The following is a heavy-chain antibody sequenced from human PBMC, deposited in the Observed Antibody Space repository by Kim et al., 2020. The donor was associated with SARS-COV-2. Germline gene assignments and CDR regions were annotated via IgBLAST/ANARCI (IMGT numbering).Heavy chain of an antibody. CDR1: GGSFSGYY. Sequence: SETLSLTCAVYGGSFSGYYWSWIRQPPGKGLEWIGEINHSGSTNYNPSLKSRVTISVDTSKNQFSLKLSSVTAADTAVYYCARTQQLMYYFDYWGQGTLVTVSS. D-gene: IGHD6-13*01. CDR2: INHSGST. CDR3: ARTQQLMYYFDY. J-gene: IGHJ4*02. V-gene: IGHV4-34*01.